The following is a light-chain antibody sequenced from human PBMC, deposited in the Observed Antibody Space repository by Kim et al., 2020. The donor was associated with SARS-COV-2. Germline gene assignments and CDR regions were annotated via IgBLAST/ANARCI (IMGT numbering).Light chain of an antibody. CDR1: QSISSW. J-gene: IGKJ1*01. CDR3: QQYNTWT. V-gene: IGKV1-5*03. CDR2: KAS. Sequence: DIQMTQSPSTLSASVGDRVTISCRASQSISSWLAWYQQEPGKAPKLLIYKASSLESGVPSRFSGSGSGTEFTLTISSLQPDAFAAYYGQQYNTWTFGQGTKVDIK.